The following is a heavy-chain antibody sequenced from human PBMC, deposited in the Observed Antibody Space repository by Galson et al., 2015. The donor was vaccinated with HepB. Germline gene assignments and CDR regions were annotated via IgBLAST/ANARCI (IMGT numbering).Heavy chain of an antibody. CDR1: EFSFSTYH. D-gene: IGHD5-12*01. Sequence: SLRLSCAASEFSFSTYHMNWVRQAPGKGLEWVSYIDSTSSYTYYADSVKGRFTISRDNSKTTLYLQMNSLRAEDTAVYYGAKDGYIVATQIYGMDVWGQGTTVTVSS. J-gene: IGHJ6*02. CDR2: IDSTSSYT. V-gene: IGHV3-21*04. CDR3: AKDGYIVATQIYGMDV.